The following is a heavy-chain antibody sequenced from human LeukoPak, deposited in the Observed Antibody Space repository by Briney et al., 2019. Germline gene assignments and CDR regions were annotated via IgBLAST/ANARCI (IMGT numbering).Heavy chain of an antibody. D-gene: IGHD1-26*01. J-gene: IGHJ4*02. CDR2: IYYSGST. CDR3: ASGMGATPYYFDY. CDR1: GGSISSSSYY. V-gene: IGHV4-39*01. Sequence: SETLSLTCTVSGGSISSSSYYWGWIRQPPGKGLEWIGSIYYSGSTYYNPSLKSRVTISVDTSKNQFSLKLSSVTAADTAVYYCASGMGATPYYFDYWGQGTLVTVSS.